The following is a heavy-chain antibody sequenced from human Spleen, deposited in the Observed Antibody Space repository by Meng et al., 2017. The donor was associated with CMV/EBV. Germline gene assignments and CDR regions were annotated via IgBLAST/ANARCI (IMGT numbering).Heavy chain of an antibody. J-gene: IGHJ6*02. CDR2: INPSGGST. D-gene: IGHD3-9*01. CDR1: GFAFGIYC. CDR3: ARDRLVKTFYYYYGMDV. Sequence: ASVKVSCKASGFAFGIYCIHWVRQAPGQGLEWMGMINPSGGSTTYARNFQGRFTMTRDTSTSTVYMELTSLRSEDTAVYYCARDRLVKTFYYYYGMDVWGQGTTVTVS. V-gene: IGHV1-46*01.